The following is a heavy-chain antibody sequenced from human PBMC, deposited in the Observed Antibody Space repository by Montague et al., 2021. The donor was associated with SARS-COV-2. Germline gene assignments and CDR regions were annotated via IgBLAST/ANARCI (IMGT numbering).Heavy chain of an antibody. D-gene: IGHD2-2*01. CDR2: ISTTGSP. CDR1: GDSISRNNLY. CDR3: TIEGHITTICSGCPRNWFDR. J-gene: IGHJ5*02. Sequence: TLSLTCTLSGDSISRNNLYWTWIRQPAGKGLEWIGRISTTGSPEYNPSLKSRVTLSLDTSKNQFSLRLSSVTAADTAMYYCTIEGHITTICSGCPRNWFDRGGEGTLVTVSS. V-gene: IGHV4-61*02.